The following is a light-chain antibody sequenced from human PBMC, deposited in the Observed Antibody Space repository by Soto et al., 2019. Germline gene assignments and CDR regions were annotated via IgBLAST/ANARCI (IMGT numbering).Light chain of an antibody. J-gene: IGKJ3*01. CDR2: AAS. V-gene: IGKV1-9*01. Sequence: DIQLTQSPSFLSASVGDRVTMTCRASQGISSYLAWYQQKPGKAPKLLIYAASTLQSGVPSRFSGSGSGTEFTLTISSLQPEDFATYYCQQLNSYPLFGPGTKVDIK. CDR1: QGISSY. CDR3: QQLNSYPL.